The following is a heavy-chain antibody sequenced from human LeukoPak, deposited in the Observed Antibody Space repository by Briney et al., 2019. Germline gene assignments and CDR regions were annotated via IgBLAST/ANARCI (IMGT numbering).Heavy chain of an antibody. D-gene: IGHD4-17*01. CDR1: GFTFSSYS. V-gene: IGHV3-21*01. J-gene: IGHJ4*02. CDR2: ISSSSSYI. CDR3: ATQGYGDYVY. Sequence: GGSLRLSCAASGFTFSSYSMNWVRQVPGKGLEWVSSISSSSSYIYYADSVKGRFTISRDNARNSLYLQMNSLRAEDTAVYYCATQGYGDYVYWGQGTLVTVSS.